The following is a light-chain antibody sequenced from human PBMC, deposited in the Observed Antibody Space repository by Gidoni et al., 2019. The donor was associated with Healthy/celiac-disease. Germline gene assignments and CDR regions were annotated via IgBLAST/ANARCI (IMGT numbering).Light chain of an antibody. CDR2: DAS. CDR3: QQRSRWIT. V-gene: IGKV3-11*01. J-gene: IGKJ5*01. CDR1: QSVSSY. Sequence: EIVLTQSPATLSLSPGERATLSCRASQSVSSYLAWYQQKPGQAPRLLIYDASNRATGIPARFSGSGSGTDFTLTISSLEPEDFAVYYCQQRSRWITFXQXTRLXIK.